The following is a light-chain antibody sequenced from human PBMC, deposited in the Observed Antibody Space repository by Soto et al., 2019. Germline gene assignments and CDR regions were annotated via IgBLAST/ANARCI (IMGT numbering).Light chain of an antibody. J-gene: IGLJ1*01. CDR2: EGS. Sequence: QSVLTQPASVSGSPGQSITISCTGTSSDVGSYNLVSWYQQHPGKAPKLMIYEGSKRPSGVSNRFSGSKSGNTASLTISGLQAEDEADYFCCSYAGSSLSRVFGTGPNVTVL. V-gene: IGLV2-23*01. CDR1: SSDVGSYNL. CDR3: CSYAGSSLSRV.